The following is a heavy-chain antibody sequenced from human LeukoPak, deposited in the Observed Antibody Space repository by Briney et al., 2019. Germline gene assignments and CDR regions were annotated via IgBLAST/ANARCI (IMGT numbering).Heavy chain of an antibody. Sequence: SSETLSLTCTVSGGSISSSSFYWGWMRPPPGKGLEWIGSIYYSGSTYYNPSLTSRVTISVDTSTIQFSLKQSSVTAADTAVYYCARHGRDFWSGYTNNWFDPWGQGTLVTVSS. D-gene: IGHD3-3*01. CDR2: IYYSGST. J-gene: IGHJ5*02. CDR1: GGSISSSSFY. V-gene: IGHV4-39*01. CDR3: ARHGRDFWSGYTNNWFDP.